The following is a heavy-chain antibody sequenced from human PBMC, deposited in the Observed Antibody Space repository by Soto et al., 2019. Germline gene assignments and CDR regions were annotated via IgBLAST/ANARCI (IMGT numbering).Heavy chain of an antibody. CDR1: GFSFSSCA. J-gene: IGHJ4*02. CDR3: AKHTLFSDSWYEDY. V-gene: IGHV3-23*01. CDR2: ISGSGRST. Sequence: GGSLRLSCAASGFSFSSCAMSWVRQAPGKGLEWVSVISGSGRSTDYADSVKGRFTMSRDNSKNMVFLQMNSLSAEDTAVYYCAKHTLFSDSWYEDYWGQGTLVTVSS. D-gene: IGHD6-13*01.